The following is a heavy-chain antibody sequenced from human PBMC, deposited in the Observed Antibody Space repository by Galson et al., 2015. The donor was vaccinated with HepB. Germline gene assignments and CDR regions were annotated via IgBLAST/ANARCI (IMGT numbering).Heavy chain of an antibody. CDR1: GFTFSSYG. CDR3: ARSGPTYGDYGMDV. J-gene: IGHJ6*02. D-gene: IGHD4-17*01. Sequence: SLRLSCAASGFTFSSYGMHWVRQAPGKGLEWVAVIWYDGSNKYYADSVKGRFTISRDNSKNTLYLQMNSLRAEDTAVYYCARSGPTYGDYGMDVWGQGTTVTVSS. CDR2: IWYDGSNK. V-gene: IGHV3-33*01.